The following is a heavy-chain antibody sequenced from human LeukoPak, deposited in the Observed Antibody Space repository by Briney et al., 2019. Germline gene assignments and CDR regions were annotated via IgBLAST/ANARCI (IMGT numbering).Heavy chain of an antibody. D-gene: IGHD5-12*01. CDR3: ARDRSRYSGYDLGY. Sequence: ASVKVSCKASGYTFTGYYMHWVRQAPGQGLEWMGWINPNSGGTNYAQKFQGRVTMTRDTSTSTAYMELSRLRSDDTAVYYCARDRSRYSGYDLGYWGQGTLVTVSS. CDR1: GYTFTGYY. CDR2: INPNSGGT. J-gene: IGHJ4*02. V-gene: IGHV1-2*02.